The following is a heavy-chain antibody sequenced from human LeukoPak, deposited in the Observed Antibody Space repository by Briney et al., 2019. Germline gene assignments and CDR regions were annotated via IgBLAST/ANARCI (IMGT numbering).Heavy chain of an antibody. CDR1: GFTFSTYA. CDR3: AKETAYYYDRGGYFYSKSFDY. CDR2: ITGSGDNT. Sequence: GGSLRLSCAASGFTFSTYAMSWVRQAPGKGLEWVSTITGSGDNTHYADSVKGRFTISRDNSKNTLFLQMNSLRAEDTAVYYCAKETAYYYDRGGYFYSKSFDYWGQGALVTVSS. D-gene: IGHD3-22*01. J-gene: IGHJ4*02. V-gene: IGHV3-23*01.